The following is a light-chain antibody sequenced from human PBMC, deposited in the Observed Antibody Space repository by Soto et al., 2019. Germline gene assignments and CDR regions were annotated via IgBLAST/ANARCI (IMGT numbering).Light chain of an antibody. CDR2: DAS. Sequence: DIQMTQSPSSLSASVGDRVTITCRASQGISNYLAWYQQKPGKVPKLLSYDASTLQSGVPSRFSGGGSGTDFTLTISSLQPEDVATYYCQKYYSALWTFGQGTKVEIK. J-gene: IGKJ1*01. CDR3: QKYYSALWT. CDR1: QGISNY. V-gene: IGKV1-27*01.